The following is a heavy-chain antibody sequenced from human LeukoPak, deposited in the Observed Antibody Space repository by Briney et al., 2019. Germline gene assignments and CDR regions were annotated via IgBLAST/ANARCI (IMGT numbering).Heavy chain of an antibody. Sequence: GASVKVSFRASGYTFTSYGISWVRQAPGQGLEWMGWISAYNGNTNYAQKLQGRVTMTTDTSTSTAYMELRSLRSDDTAVYYCARVAAEAYDFWSGYHEAPTLFDYWGQGTLVTVSS. D-gene: IGHD3-3*01. J-gene: IGHJ4*02. CDR2: ISAYNGNT. CDR1: GYTFTSYG. V-gene: IGHV1-18*01. CDR3: ARVAAEAYDFWSGYHEAPTLFDY.